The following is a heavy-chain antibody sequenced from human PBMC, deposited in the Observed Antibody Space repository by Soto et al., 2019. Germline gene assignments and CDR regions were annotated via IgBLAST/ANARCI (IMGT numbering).Heavy chain of an antibody. D-gene: IGHD4-17*01. V-gene: IGHV3-72*01. CDR3: ARGTTVNTNWFFDL. Sequence: EVHLVESGGDLVQPGGSLRLSCAASGFTLSDHYMDWVRQAPGQGLEWVARIRNKANSYTTIYAASVKGRFTISRDDSQHSLYLQMNSLGTDDTAVYYCARGTTVNTNWFFDLWGRGTLVTVSS. J-gene: IGHJ2*01. CDR2: IRNKANSYTT. CDR1: GFTLSDHY.